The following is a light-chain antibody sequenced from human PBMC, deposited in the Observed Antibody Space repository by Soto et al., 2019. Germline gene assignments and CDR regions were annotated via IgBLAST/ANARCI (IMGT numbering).Light chain of an antibody. CDR3: QQDGYSPLN. J-gene: IGKJ4*01. CDR1: ASVNDNY. CDR2: GAS. V-gene: IGKV3-20*01. Sequence: EIVLTQSQGTLPLSPGERATLSCRASASVNDNYLAWYQQRSGQAPRLVIYGASSRASAVPDRFSGSGSGADFTRAISRLEPEAFAVYYCQQDGYSPLNFGGGTKVEIK.